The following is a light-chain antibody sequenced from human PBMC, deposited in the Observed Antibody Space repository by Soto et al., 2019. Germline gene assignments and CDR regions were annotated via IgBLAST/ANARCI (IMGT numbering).Light chain of an antibody. Sequence: DIQMTQSPSTLSASVGDRVTITCRASQSISTWLAWYQQKPGKAPNLLIYDASSLESGVPSRFSGSGSGTEFTLTISSLQPDDFATYSYQQYNSYPLTFGGGTRVEIK. CDR2: DAS. J-gene: IGKJ4*01. CDR3: QQYNSYPLT. V-gene: IGKV1-5*01. CDR1: QSISTW.